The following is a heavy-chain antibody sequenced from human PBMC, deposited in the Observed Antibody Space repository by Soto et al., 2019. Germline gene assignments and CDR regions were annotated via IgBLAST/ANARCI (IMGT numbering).Heavy chain of an antibody. D-gene: IGHD2-15*01. CDR1: GFTFSSYG. Sequence: PGGSLRLSCAASGFTFSSYGMHCVRQAPGKGLEWVAVLSYDASNQYYADSVKLRFTISSANAQNTLFLQMYSLRAEDKGTYFCAKDGHCRGGSCYLYYLDYWGKGTPVAFSS. V-gene: IGHV3-30*18. CDR2: LSYDASNQ. J-gene: IGHJ4*02. CDR3: AKDGHCRGGSCYLYYLDY.